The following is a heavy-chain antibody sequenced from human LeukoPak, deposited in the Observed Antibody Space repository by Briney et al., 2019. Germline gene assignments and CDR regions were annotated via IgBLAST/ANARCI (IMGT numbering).Heavy chain of an antibody. D-gene: IGHD1-1*01. CDR3: ARAWTHDQTIFDY. Sequence: SETLSLTCTVSGGSISSSTYYWGWIRQTPGKGLEWIGHIYYSGSTDYNPSLKSRVTISVDTSKKQFSLKLSSVTAADTAVYYCARAWTHDQTIFDYWGQGTLVTVSS. V-gene: IGHV4-61*05. J-gene: IGHJ4*02. CDR1: GGSISSSTYY. CDR2: IYYSGST.